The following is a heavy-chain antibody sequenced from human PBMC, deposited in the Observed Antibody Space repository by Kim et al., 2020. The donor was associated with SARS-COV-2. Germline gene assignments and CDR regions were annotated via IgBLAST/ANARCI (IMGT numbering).Heavy chain of an antibody. CDR2: IYYSGST. J-gene: IGHJ3*02. CDR3: ARDLGSSWDDAFDI. CDR1: GGSISSGGYY. V-gene: IGHV4-31*02. D-gene: IGHD6-13*01. Sequence: SQTLSLTCTVSGGSISSGGYYWSWIRQHPGKGLEWIGYIYYSGSTYYNPSLKSRVTISVDTSKNQFSLKLSSVTAADTAVYYCARDLGSSWDDAFDIWGQGTMVTVSS.